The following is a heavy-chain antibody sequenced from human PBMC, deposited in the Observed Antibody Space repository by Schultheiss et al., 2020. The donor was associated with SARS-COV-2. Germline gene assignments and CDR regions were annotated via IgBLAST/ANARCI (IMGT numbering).Heavy chain of an antibody. CDR1: GGSFSGYY. CDR2: IYYSGST. J-gene: IGHJ6*03. V-gene: IGHV4-59*12. D-gene: IGHD2-2*01. Sequence: SQTLSLTCAVYGGSFSGYYWSWIRQPPGKGLEWIGYIYYSGSTYYNPSLKSRVTISVDTSKNQFSLKLSSVTAADTAVYYCARDRGDIVVVPAARYYYYYYMDVWGKGTTVTVSS. CDR3: ARDRGDIVVVPAARYYYYYYMDV.